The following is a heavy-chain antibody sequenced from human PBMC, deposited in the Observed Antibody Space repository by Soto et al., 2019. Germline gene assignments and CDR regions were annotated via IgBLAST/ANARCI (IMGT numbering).Heavy chain of an antibody. CDR1: GGSISSSNW. Sequence: QVKLQESGPRLVKPSGTLSLTCAVSGGSISSSNWWTWVRQPTGKGLEWIGEIYHSGSTNYNPSLEIQVTLFVDKSKNQFSLRLSSVTAADTAIYYCARAEQSRDYYGSGTTSDCGQGTLVTVSS. CDR2: IYHSGST. V-gene: IGHV4-4*02. D-gene: IGHD3-10*01. CDR3: ARAEQSRDYYGSGTTSD. J-gene: IGHJ4*02.